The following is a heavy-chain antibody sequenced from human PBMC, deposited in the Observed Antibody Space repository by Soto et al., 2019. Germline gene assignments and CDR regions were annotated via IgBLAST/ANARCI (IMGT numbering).Heavy chain of an antibody. CDR2: IYYSGST. V-gene: IGHV4-59*01. CDR1: GGSISSYY. CDR3: ARGRPQMSLSRIAVHHYDY. D-gene: IGHD6-19*01. J-gene: IGHJ4*02. Sequence: SETLSLTCTVSGGSISSYYWSWIRQPPGKGLEWIGYIYYSGSTNYNPSLKSRVTISVDTSKNQFSLKLSSVTAADTAVYYCARGRPQMSLSRIAVHHYDYWGQGTLVTVSS.